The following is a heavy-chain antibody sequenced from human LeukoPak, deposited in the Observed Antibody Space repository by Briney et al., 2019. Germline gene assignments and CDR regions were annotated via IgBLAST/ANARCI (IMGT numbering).Heavy chain of an antibody. J-gene: IGHJ4*02. CDR1: GGSFSGYY. Sequence: PSETLSLTCAVYGGSFSGYYWSWIRQPPGKGLEWIGEINHSGSTNYNPSLKSRVTISVDTSKDQFSLKLSSVTAADTAVYYCARGNSGSYQAPYYPGRNFDYWGQGTLVTVSS. V-gene: IGHV4-34*01. CDR3: ARGNSGSYQAPYYPGRNFDY. D-gene: IGHD1-26*01. CDR2: INHSGST.